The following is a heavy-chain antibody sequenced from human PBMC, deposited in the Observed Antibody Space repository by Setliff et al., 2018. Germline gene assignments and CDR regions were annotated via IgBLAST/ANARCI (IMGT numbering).Heavy chain of an antibody. Sequence: SETLSLTCAVYGGSFSGYYWSWIRQPPGKGLEWIGEINHSGSTNYNPSLKSRVTISVDMSKNQFSLKLSSVTAADTAVYYCARGKNGSRQLVVLGWFDPWGQGTLVTVSS. D-gene: IGHD3-22*01. J-gene: IGHJ5*02. CDR2: INHSGST. CDR1: GGSFSGYY. V-gene: IGHV4-34*01. CDR3: ARGKNGSRQLVVLGWFDP.